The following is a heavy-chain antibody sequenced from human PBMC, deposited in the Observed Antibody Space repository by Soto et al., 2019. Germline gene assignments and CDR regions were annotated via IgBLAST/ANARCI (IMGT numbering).Heavy chain of an antibody. CDR2: INPNSGGT. V-gene: IGHV1-2*04. CDR1: GYTFTGYY. D-gene: IGHD4-17*01. Sequence: GASVKVSCKASGYTFTGYYMHWVRQAPGQGLEWMGWINPNSGGTNYAQKFQGWVTMTRDTSISTAYMELSRLRSDDTAVYYCASGSPHDYGDQTGALTAFDIWGQGTMVTVSS. CDR3: ASGSPHDYGDQTGALTAFDI. J-gene: IGHJ3*02.